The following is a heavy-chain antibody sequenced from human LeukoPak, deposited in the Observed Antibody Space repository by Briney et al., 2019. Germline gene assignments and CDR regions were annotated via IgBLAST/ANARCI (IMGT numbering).Heavy chain of an antibody. CDR1: GFTFDDYA. Sequence: GGSLRLSCAASGFTFDDYAMHWVRQAPGKGLEWVSGISWNSGSIGYADSVKGRFTISRDNAKNSLYLQMNTLRAEDTAVYYCAAHPSSAYWGRGTLVTVSS. CDR2: ISWNSGSI. CDR3: AAHPSSAY. V-gene: IGHV3-9*01. D-gene: IGHD6-6*01. J-gene: IGHJ4*02.